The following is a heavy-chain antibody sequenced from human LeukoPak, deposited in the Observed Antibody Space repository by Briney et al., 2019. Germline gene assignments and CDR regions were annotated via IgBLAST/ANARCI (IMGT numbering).Heavy chain of an antibody. V-gene: IGHV3-11*01. CDR1: GFTFSDYY. D-gene: IGHD3-10*01. CDR3: AREGWFGELSLDY. CDR2: VSSSGSTI. Sequence: PGGSLRLSCAASGFTFSDYYMSWIRQAPGKGLEWVSYVSSSGSTIYYADSVKGRFTISRDNAKNSLYLQMNSLRAEDTAVYYCAREGWFGELSLDYWGQGTLVTVSS. J-gene: IGHJ4*02.